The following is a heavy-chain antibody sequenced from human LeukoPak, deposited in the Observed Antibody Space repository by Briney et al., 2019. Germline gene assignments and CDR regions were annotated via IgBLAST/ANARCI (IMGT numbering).Heavy chain of an antibody. J-gene: IGHJ6*02. V-gene: IGHV3-30*18. CDR2: ISYDGSNK. CDR3: AKGNYDYYYYGMDV. CDR1: GFTFSSYG. Sequence: GGSLRLSCAASGFTFSSYGMHWVRQAPGKGLEWVAVISYDGSNKYYADSVKGRFTISRDNSKNTLYLQMNSLRAEDTAVYYCAKGNYDYYYYGMDVWGQGTTVTASS. D-gene: IGHD1-7*01.